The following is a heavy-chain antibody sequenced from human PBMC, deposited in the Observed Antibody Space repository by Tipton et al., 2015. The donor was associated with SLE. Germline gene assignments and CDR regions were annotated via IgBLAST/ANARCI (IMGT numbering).Heavy chain of an antibody. Sequence: GSLRLSCAASGFPFSDYSMNWVRQAPGKGLEWVSSIRHDGSFGYYVGSVKGRFTITRDNARNSLSLQMNSLRVEDTAVYYCVRETSGGRDVWGQGTMVTVS. V-gene: IGHV3-21*06. CDR3: VRETSGGRDV. J-gene: IGHJ4*02. CDR2: IRHDGSFG. D-gene: IGHD2-15*01. CDR1: GFPFSDYS.